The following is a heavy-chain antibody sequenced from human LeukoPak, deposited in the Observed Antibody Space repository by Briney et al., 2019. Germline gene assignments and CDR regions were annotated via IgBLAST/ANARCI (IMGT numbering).Heavy chain of an antibody. J-gene: IGHJ5*02. CDR3: ARSPYDILRFDP. CDR2: INPSGGST. CDR1: GYTFTSYY. D-gene: IGHD3-9*01. Sequence: ASVKVSCKASGYTFTSYYMHWVRQAPGQGLEWMGIINPSGGSTSYTQKFQGRVTMTRDTSTSTVYMELSSLRSEDTAVYYCARSPYDILRFDPWGQGTLVTVSS. V-gene: IGHV1-46*01.